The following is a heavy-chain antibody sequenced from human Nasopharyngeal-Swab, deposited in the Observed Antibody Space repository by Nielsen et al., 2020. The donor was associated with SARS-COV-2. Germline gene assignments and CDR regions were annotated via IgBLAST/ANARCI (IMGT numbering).Heavy chain of an antibody. Sequence: GESLKISCAASGFTFNNYNFNWVRQSPGKGLEWVSSISSSSSYIYYADSVKGRFTISRDNAKNSLYLQMNSLRAEDTAVYYWARGGLDYDFWSAYFMDVWGQGTTVTVSS. V-gene: IGHV3-21*01. CDR2: ISSSSSYI. J-gene: IGHJ6*02. CDR3: ARGGLDYDFWSAYFMDV. D-gene: IGHD3-3*01. CDR1: GFTFNNYN.